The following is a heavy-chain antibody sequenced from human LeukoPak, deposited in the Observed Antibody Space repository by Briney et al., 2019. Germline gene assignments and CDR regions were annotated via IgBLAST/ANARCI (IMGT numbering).Heavy chain of an antibody. J-gene: IGHJ3*02. D-gene: IGHD3-22*01. Sequence: PSETLSLTCIVSGASISSSYWSWVRQPPGKRLEWIGFIYYNGNTNYNPSLQSRVTISADTSMNQFSLKLTSVTAADTAVYYCVRGNYDNRGYSNAFDIWGQGAMVTVSS. V-gene: IGHV4-59*01. CDR2: IYYNGNT. CDR3: VRGNYDNRGYSNAFDI. CDR1: GASISSSY.